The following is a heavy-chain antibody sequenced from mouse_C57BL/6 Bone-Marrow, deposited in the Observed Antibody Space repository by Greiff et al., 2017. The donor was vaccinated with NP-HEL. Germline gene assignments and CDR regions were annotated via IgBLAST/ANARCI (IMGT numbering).Heavy chain of an antibody. CDR2: ISSGGSYT. CDR3: ARGDYGNYVLYYYAMDY. J-gene: IGHJ4*01. Sequence: EVNLVESGGDLVKPGGSLKLSCAASGFTFSSYGMSWVRQTPDKRLEWVATISSGGSYTYYPDSVKGRFTISRDNAKNTLYLQMSSLKSEDTAMYYCARGDYGNYVLYYYAMDYWGQGTSVTVSS. CDR1: GFTFSSYG. V-gene: IGHV5-6*01. D-gene: IGHD2-1*01.